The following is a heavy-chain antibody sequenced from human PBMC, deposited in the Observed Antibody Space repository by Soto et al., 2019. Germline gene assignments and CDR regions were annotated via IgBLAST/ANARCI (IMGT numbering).Heavy chain of an antibody. D-gene: IGHD3-10*01. V-gene: IGHV2-5*02. CDR3: AHRRPSGELVEWFDP. CDR1: GFSLSTSGVG. Sequence: QITLKESGPTLVKPTQTLTLTCTFSGFSLSTSGVGVGWIRQPPGKALEWLALIYWDDDKRYSPSLKSRLTITKDTSKNQVVLTMTNMDPVDTATYYCAHRRPSGELVEWFDPWGQGTLVTVSS. CDR2: IYWDDDK. J-gene: IGHJ5*02.